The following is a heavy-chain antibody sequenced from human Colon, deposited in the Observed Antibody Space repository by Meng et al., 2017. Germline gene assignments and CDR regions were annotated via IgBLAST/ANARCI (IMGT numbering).Heavy chain of an antibody. J-gene: IGHJ5*02. V-gene: IGHV4-31*03. CDR2: IFYTGTA. Sequence: QVRLQESGPGLVKPSQTLSLTCNVSGLSIGTTGDYWTWIRQRPGKGLEWIGKIFYTGTAHYNPSLKTRAAMSVDRSKNQFSLKLSSVTAADTAIYYCARVNGDFDEAWFDPWGQGTLVTVSS. CDR1: GLSIGTTGDY. D-gene: IGHD2-21*02. CDR3: ARVNGDFDEAWFDP.